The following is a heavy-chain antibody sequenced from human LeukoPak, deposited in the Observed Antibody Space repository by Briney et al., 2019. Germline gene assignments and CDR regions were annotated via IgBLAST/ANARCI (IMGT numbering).Heavy chain of an antibody. CDR3: TRDGRDYDFWSGYSSYYYYGMDV. CDR2: IRSKAYGGTT. D-gene: IGHD3-3*01. Sequence: GRSLRLSCTASGFTFGDYAMSWVRQAPGKGLEWVGFIRSKAYGGTTEYAASVKGRFTISRDDSKSIAYLQMNSLKTEDTAVYYCTRDGRDYDFWSGYSSYYYYGMDVWGQGTTVTVSS. J-gene: IGHJ6*02. CDR1: GFTFGDYA. V-gene: IGHV3-49*04.